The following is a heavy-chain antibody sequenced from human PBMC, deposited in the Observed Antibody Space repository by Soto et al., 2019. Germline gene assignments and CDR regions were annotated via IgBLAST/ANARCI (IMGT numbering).Heavy chain of an antibody. Sequence: QVQLQQWGAGLLKPSETLSLTCAVYGGSFSGYYWTWIRQSPEKGLEWIGEVNHSGTTYYNPSLKPRVTISVRTPKNQFSLKMSSVTAADTAVYHCARGIGYCSSINCYSSRRLRFDSWGQGTLVTVSS. CDR3: ARGIGYCSSINCYSSRRLRFDS. V-gene: IGHV4-34*01. J-gene: IGHJ4*02. CDR2: VNHSGTT. D-gene: IGHD2-2*01. CDR1: GGSFSGYY.